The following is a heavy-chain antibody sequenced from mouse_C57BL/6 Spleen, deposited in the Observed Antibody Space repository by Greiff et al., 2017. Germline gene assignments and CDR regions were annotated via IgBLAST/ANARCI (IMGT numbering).Heavy chain of an antibody. D-gene: IGHD1-1*01. Sequence: QVHVKQSGAELVKPGASVKLSCKASGYTFTSYWMHWVKQRPGQGLEWIGMIHPNSGSTNYNEKFKSKATLTVDKSSSTAYMQRSSLTSEDSAVYYGAAYYYGSSPNWYFDVWGTGTTVTVSS. CDR2: IHPNSGST. CDR3: AAYYYGSSPNWYFDV. CDR1: GYTFTSYW. V-gene: IGHV1-64*01. J-gene: IGHJ1*03.